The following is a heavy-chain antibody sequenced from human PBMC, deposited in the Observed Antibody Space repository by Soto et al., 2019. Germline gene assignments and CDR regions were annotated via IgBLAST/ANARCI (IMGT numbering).Heavy chain of an antibody. Sequence: PSETLSLTCTVSGGSISSGGYYWSWIRQHPGKGLEWIGYIYYSGSTYYNPSLKSRVTISVDTSKNQFSLKLSSVTAADTAVYYCARGDVDTAMLKYGMDVWGQGTKVTGSS. V-gene: IGHV4-31*03. D-gene: IGHD5-18*01. CDR3: ARGDVDTAMLKYGMDV. J-gene: IGHJ6*02. CDR2: IYYSGST. CDR1: GGSISSGGYY.